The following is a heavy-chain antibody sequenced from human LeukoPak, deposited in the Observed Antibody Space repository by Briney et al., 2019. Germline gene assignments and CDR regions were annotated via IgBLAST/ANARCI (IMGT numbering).Heavy chain of an antibody. CDR3: ARDQGIAAAGVFDN. CDR1: GYTFTNYD. J-gene: IGHJ4*02. CDR2: MKPNSGNT. Sequence: GASVKVSCKASGYTFTNYDINWVRQATGQGLEWMGYMKPNSGNTGYAQKFQGRVTMTRDTSISTAYMELSSLRSEDTAVYYCARDQGIAAAGVFDNWGQGTLVTVSS. V-gene: IGHV1-8*01. D-gene: IGHD6-13*01.